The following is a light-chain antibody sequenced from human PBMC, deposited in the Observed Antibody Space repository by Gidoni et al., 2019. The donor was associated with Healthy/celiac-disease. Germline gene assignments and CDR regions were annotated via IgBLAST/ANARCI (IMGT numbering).Light chain of an antibody. CDR1: SSDVGGYNY. CDR3: SSYTSSSTPQVV. J-gene: IGLJ2*01. CDR2: EVS. Sequence: QSALTQPASVSGSPGQSITLSCTGTSSDVGGYNYVSWYQQHPGKAPKLMIYEVSNRPSGVSNRFSGSKSGNTASLTISGLQAEDEADYYCSSYTSSSTPQVVFGGGTKLTVL. V-gene: IGLV2-14*01.